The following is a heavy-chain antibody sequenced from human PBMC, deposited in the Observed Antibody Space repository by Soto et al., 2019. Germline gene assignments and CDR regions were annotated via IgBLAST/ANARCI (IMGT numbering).Heavy chain of an antibody. CDR2: IDPSGDST. CDR3: AIPVTKITDYYYYGMDV. J-gene: IGHJ6*02. V-gene: IGHV1-46*01. Sequence: ASVKVSCKASGYTFTRYHMHWVRQAPGQGLEWMGIIDPSGDSTNYAQKFQGRVTMTRDTATSTGYVELSSLRSEDTAVYYCAIPVTKITDYYYYGMDVWGQGTAVTVSS. D-gene: IGHD4-17*01. CDR1: GYTFTRYH.